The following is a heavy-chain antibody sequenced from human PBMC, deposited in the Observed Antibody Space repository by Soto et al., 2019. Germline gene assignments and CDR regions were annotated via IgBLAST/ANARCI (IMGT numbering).Heavy chain of an antibody. CDR1: CGSISSGGYY. J-gene: IGHJ4*02. V-gene: IGHV4-31*03. Sequence: TLSLTCTVSCGSISSGGYYWSWIRQHPGKGLEWIGYIYYSGSTYYNPSLKSRVTISVDTSKNQFSLKLSSVTAADTAVYYCARGRTSSPTPGDYWGQGSLVTVSS. CDR3: ARGRTSSPTPGDY. D-gene: IGHD1-1*01. CDR2: IYYSGST.